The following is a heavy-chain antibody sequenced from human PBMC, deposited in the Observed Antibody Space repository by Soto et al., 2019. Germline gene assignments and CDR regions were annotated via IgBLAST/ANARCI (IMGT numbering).Heavy chain of an antibody. D-gene: IGHD1-1*01. CDR2: DYYSGST. CDR1: GGSISSGDYY. V-gene: IGHV4-30-4*01. CDR3: ARGNRYEGDY. Sequence: QVQLQESGPGLVKPSQTLSLTCTVSGGSISSGDYYWSWIRQPPGKGLEWFGYDYYSGSTYYNPSLKSRVTISVDTTKNQFALKVSSVTAADTAVYYCARGNRYEGDYWGQGTLVTVSS. J-gene: IGHJ4*02.